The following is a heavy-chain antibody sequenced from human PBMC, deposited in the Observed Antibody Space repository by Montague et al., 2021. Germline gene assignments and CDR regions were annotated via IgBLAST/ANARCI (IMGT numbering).Heavy chain of an antibody. J-gene: IGHJ5*02. CDR2: IYYTGSS. CDR3: ARGQWLVPYYLDP. Sequence: SETLSLTCNVSGGSVSTGNYYWTWIRQPPGKELEWIGYIYYTGSSKYNPSLESRVTISISTSKKQFTLKLSSVTAADTAVYYYARGQWLVPYYLDPWGQGTLVTVSS. CDR1: GGSVSTGNYY. V-gene: IGHV4-61*01. D-gene: IGHD6-19*01.